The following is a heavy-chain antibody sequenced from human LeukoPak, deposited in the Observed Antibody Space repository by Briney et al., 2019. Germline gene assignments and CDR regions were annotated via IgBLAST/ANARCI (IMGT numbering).Heavy chain of an antibody. CDR1: GFTFDEYA. J-gene: IGHJ4*02. CDR2: ISWNSGTI. V-gene: IGHV3-9*01. CDR3: SKGGFRAWHSDD. Sequence: GRSLRPSCAASGFTFDEYAMHWVRQAPGKGLEWVSGISWNSGTIGYADSVRGRFTISRDNAKNSLYLQMDNLRAEDTAFYYCSKGGFRAWHSDDWGQGTLVTVSS.